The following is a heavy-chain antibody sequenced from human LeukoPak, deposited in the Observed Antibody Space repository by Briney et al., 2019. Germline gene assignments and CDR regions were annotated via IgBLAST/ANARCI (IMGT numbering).Heavy chain of an antibody. J-gene: IGHJ4*02. CDR2: IYTSGST. CDR3: ARDNRRRATMTSGGGYFDY. V-gene: IGHV4-61*02. Sequence: PSETLSLTCTVSGGSISSGSYYWSWIRQPAGKGLEWIGRIYTSGSTNYNPSFKSRVTISVDKSKNQYSLKLSSVTAADTAVYYCARDNRRRATMTSGGGYFDYWRQGTLVTVSS. D-gene: IGHD5-12*01. CDR1: GGSISSGSYY.